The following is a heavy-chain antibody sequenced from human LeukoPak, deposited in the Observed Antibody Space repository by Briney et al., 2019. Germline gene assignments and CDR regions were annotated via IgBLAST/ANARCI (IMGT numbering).Heavy chain of an antibody. Sequence: SETLSLTCTVSGGSISSSSYYWGWIRQPPGKGLEWIGSIYYSGSTYYNPSLKSRGTISVDTSKNQFSLKLSSVTAADTAVYYCASSSGYYYDSSGYYPNRYWGQGTLVTVSS. J-gene: IGHJ4*02. CDR3: ASSSGYYYDSSGYYPNRY. CDR2: IYYSGST. D-gene: IGHD3-22*01. CDR1: GGSISSSSYY. V-gene: IGHV4-39*01.